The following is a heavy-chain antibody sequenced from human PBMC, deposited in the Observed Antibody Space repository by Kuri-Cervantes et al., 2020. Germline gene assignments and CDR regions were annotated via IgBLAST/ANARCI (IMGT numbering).Heavy chain of an antibody. D-gene: IGHD4-23*01. J-gene: IGHJ4*02. Sequence: GESLKISCAASGFTFSSYWMSWVRQAPGKGLEWVANIKQDGSEKYYVDSVKGRFTISRDNAKNSLYLQMNSLRAEDTAVYYCAQGGNKDYWGQGTLVTVSS. V-gene: IGHV3-7*01. CDR3: AQGGNKDY. CDR2: IKQDGSEK. CDR1: GFTFSSYW.